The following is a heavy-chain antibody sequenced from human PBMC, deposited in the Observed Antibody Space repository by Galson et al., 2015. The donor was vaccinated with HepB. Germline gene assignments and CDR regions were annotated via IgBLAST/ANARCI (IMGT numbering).Heavy chain of an antibody. V-gene: IGHV3-33*01. CDR2: IWYDGSNK. CDR1: GFTFSSYG. CDR3: ARDRGYGESKYWFDP. J-gene: IGHJ5*02. D-gene: IGHD4-17*01. Sequence: SLRLSCAASGFTFSSYGMHWVRQTPGKGLEWVAVIWYDGSNKYYADSVKGRFTISRDNSKNTLYLQMNSLRAEDTAVYYCARDRGYGESKYWFDPWGQGTLVTVSS.